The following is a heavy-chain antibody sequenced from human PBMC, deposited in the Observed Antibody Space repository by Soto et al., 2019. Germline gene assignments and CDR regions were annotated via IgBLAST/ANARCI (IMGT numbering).Heavy chain of an antibody. V-gene: IGHV1-69*01. J-gene: IGHJ2*01. CDR1: GGTFSSYA. CDR2: IIHIFGTA. CDR3: ARDLEVVAATLDNWYFDL. D-gene: IGHD2-15*01. Sequence: QVQLVQSGAEVKKPGSSVKVSCKASGGTFSSYAISWVRQAPGQGLEWMGGIIHIFGTANYAQKFQGRVTITADESTSTAYMELSSLRSEDTAVYYCARDLEVVAATLDNWYFDLWGRGTLVTVSS.